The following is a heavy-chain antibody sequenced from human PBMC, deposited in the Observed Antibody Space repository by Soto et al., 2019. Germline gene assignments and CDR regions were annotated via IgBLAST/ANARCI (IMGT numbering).Heavy chain of an antibody. CDR3: ARDIRGYDPLDY. V-gene: IGHV1-46*01. Sequence: ASVKVSCKASGYTFTSYYMHWVRQAPGQGLEWMGIINPSGGSTSYAQKFQGRVTMTRDTSTSTVYMELSSLRSEDTAVYYCARDIRGYDPLDYWGQGTLVSGSS. D-gene: IGHD5-12*01. CDR1: GYTFTSYY. CDR2: INPSGGST. J-gene: IGHJ4*02.